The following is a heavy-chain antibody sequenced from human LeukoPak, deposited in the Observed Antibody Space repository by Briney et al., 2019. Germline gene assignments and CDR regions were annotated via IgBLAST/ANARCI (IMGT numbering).Heavy chain of an antibody. CDR1: GGSFSGYY. CDR2: INHSGST. Sequence: KPSETLSLTCAVYGGSFSGYYWSWIRQPPGKGLEWIGEINHSGSTNYNPSLKSRVTISVDTSKNQFSLKLSSVTAADTAVYYCARGRRFGPWGQGTLVTVSS. J-gene: IGHJ5*02. CDR3: ARGRRFGP. V-gene: IGHV4-34*01.